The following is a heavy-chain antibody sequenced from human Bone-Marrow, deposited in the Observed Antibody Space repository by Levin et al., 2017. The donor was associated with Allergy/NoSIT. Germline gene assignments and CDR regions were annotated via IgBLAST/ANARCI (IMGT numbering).Heavy chain of an antibody. CDR3: ARVKGVRPTSSSWYFYYYMDV. D-gene: IGHD2-2*01. CDR1: GDSVRSGDFP. J-gene: IGHJ6*03. Sequence: SQTLSLTCTVSGDSVRSGDFPWSWIRQPAGKGLEWIGHIYKTGRTNYSPSLRRRVTLSVDTSNNQFSLNLTSVTAADTAVYFCARVKGVRPTSSSWYFYYYMDVWGKGTTVTVSS. CDR2: IYKTGRT. V-gene: IGHV4-61*09.